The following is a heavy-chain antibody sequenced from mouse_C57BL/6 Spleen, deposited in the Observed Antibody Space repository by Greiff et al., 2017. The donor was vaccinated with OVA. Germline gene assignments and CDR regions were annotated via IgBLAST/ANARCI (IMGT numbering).Heavy chain of an antibody. Sequence: EVQLQQSGPELVKPGASVKISCKASGYSFTGYYMNWVKQSPEKSLEWIGEINPSTGGTTYNQKFKAKATLTVDKSSSTAYMQLKSLTSEDSAVYYCARGGTTPFYYAMDYWGQGTSVTVSS. D-gene: IGHD2-12*01. J-gene: IGHJ4*01. CDR1: GYSFTGYY. CDR2: INPSTGGT. CDR3: ARGGTTPFYYAMDY. V-gene: IGHV1-42*01.